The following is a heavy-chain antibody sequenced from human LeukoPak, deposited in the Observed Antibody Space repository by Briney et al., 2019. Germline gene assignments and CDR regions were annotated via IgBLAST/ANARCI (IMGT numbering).Heavy chain of an antibody. J-gene: IGHJ4*02. CDR1: GFTFSSYG. V-gene: IGHV3-23*01. Sequence: GGSLRLSCAASGFTFSSYGMSWVRQAPGKGLEWVSAISGSGGSTYYADSVKGRFTISRDSSKNTLYLQMNSLRAEDTALYYCAKDFRVSRSWYDPRVSYFDYWGQGTLVTVSS. CDR3: AKDFRVSRSWYDPRVSYFDY. CDR2: ISGSGGST. D-gene: IGHD6-13*01.